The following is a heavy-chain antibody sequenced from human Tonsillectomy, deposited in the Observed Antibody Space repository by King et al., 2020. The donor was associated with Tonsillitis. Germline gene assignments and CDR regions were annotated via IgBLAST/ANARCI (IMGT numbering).Heavy chain of an antibody. D-gene: IGHD3-16*01. V-gene: IGHV4-30-2*01. J-gene: IGHJ4*02. CDR2: IFHSGNT. Sequence: QLQESGSGLVKPAQTLSLTCAVSGGSLKSGDYSWSWIRQPTGKGLEWIGYIFHSGNTYYSPSLQSRITISVDRSKNQFSLTLTSVTAADTAVYYCTSGGAGDHFDYWGQGILVTVSS. CDR3: TSGGAGDHFDY. CDR1: GGSLKSGDYS.